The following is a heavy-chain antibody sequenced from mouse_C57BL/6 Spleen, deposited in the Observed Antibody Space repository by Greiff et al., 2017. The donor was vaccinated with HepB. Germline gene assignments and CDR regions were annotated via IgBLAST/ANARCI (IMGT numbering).Heavy chain of an antibody. V-gene: IGHV1-76*01. CDR1: GYTFTDYY. CDR3: ARLTTTVPYYFDY. Sequence: VQLQQSGAELVRPGASVKLSCKASGYTFTDYYINWVKQRPGQGLEWIARIYPGSGNTYYNEKFKGKATLTAEKSSSTAYMQLSSLTSEDSAVYLCARLTTTVPYYFDYWGQGTTLTVSS. D-gene: IGHD1-1*01. J-gene: IGHJ2*01. CDR2: IYPGSGNT.